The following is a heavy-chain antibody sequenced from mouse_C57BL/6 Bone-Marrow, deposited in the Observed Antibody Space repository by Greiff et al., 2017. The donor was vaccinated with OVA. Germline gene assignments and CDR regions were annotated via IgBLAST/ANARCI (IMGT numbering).Heavy chain of an antibody. CDR1: GYSITSGYY. J-gene: IGHJ4*01. CDR2: ISYDGSN. CDR3: ARGELGGDYAMDY. V-gene: IGHV3-6*01. Sequence: ESGPGLVKPSQSLSLTCSVTGYSITSGYYWNWIRQFPGNKLEWMGYISYDGSNNYNPSLKNRISITRDTSKNQFFLKLNSVTTEDTATYYCARGELGGDYAMDYWGQGTSVTVSS. D-gene: IGHD4-1*01.